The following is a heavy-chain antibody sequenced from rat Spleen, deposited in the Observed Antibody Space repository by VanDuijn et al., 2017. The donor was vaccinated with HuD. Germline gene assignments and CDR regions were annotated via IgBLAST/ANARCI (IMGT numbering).Heavy chain of an antibody. D-gene: IGHD3-2*01. CDR3: ARPLALNWFAY. CDR2: IDYDGSSI. CDR1: GFTFSTFA. V-gene: IGHV5-7*01. J-gene: IGHJ3*01. Sequence: EVQLVESGGGLVQPGRSLKLSCAASGFTFSTFAMAWVRQAPKKGLEWVASIDYDGSSIYYRDSVKGRFTVSRDNAKSSLYLQMDSLRSEDSATYYCARPLALNWFAYWGQGTLVTVSS.